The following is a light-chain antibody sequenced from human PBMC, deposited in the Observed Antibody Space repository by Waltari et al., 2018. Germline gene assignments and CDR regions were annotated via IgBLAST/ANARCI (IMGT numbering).Light chain of an antibody. V-gene: IGKV1-9*01. CDR1: QGISSS. CDR2: ASS. Sequence: DIQLTQSTSFLSVSVGDRVTITCRASQGISSSLPWYQQKPGKAPKLLVYASSSLQSGVPSRFSGSGSGTEFTLTISSLQPEDFASYYCQQLSTYPLTIGGGTKVEIK. J-gene: IGKJ4*01. CDR3: QQLSTYPLT.